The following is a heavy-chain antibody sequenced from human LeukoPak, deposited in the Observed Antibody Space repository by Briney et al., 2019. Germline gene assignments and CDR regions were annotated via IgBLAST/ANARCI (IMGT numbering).Heavy chain of an antibody. J-gene: IGHJ4*02. CDR2: IYPSGDST. Sequence: GGSLRLSCAASGFTFSTYSMTCVRQSPGKGLEWVSSIYPSGDSTFYADSVKGRFTISRDNSKNTLYLQMSSLRTEDTAIYYCAKDVVPDSGWDLDYWGQGTLVTVSS. D-gene: IGHD6-19*01. CDR3: AKDVVPDSGWDLDY. CDR1: GFTFSTYS. V-gene: IGHV3-23*01.